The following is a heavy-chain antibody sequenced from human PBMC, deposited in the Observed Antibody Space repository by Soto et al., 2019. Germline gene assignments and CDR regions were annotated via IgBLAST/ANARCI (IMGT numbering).Heavy chain of an antibody. V-gene: IGHV4-30-4*01. J-gene: IGHJ4*02. D-gene: IGHD6-6*01. CDR1: GGSISSGDYC. Sequence: SETLSLTCTVSGGSISSGDYCWSGIRQPPGKGPEWIGYIYYSGSTYYNPSLKSRVTISVDTSKNQFSLKLSSVTAADTAVYYCASYSSSSDLDYWGQGTLVTVSS. CDR3: ASYSSSSDLDY. CDR2: IYYSGST.